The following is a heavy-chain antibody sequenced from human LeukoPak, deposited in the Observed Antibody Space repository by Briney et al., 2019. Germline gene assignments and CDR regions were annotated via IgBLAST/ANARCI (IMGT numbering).Heavy chain of an antibody. CDR2: INTNTGNP. CDR3: ARRGESYYYYYMDV. D-gene: IGHD3-16*01. J-gene: IGHJ6*03. V-gene: IGHV7-4-1*02. Sequence: GASVKVSCKASGYTFTSYAMNWVRQAPGQGLEWMGWINTNTGNPTYAQGFTGRFVFSLDTSVSTAYLQISSLKAEDTAVYYCARRGESYYYYYMDVWGKGTTVTVSS. CDR1: GYTFTSYA.